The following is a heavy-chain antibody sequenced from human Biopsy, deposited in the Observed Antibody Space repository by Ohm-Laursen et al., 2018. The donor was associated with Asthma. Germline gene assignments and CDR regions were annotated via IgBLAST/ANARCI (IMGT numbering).Heavy chain of an antibody. D-gene: IGHD3-22*01. V-gene: IGHV4-31*03. CDR1: SGSITSGGYY. CDR3: ARAQDYYDSRGYYRSFDY. CDR2: IYYSGST. J-gene: IGHJ4*02. Sequence: SQTLSLTCIVSSGSITSGGYYWTWIRQHPGKGLEWIGFIYYSGSTYYNPSLKSRVSISIDTSKNQFSLKLSSVTAADTAVYYCARAQDYYDSRGYYRSFDYWGQGTLVTVSS.